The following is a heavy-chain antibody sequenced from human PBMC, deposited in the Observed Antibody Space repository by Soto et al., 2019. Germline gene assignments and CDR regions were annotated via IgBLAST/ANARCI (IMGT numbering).Heavy chain of an antibody. Sequence: EVQLVESGGGLVQPGGSLRLSCAASGFTFSSDWMSWGRQAPGKGLEWVPNIKQDGSEKYYVDSVKARFTISSDNAKNSLYLQMNSLRAEDTAVYYCAREYSSSWYDWFDPWGQGTLVTVSS. V-gene: IGHV3-7*01. CDR1: GFTFSSDW. D-gene: IGHD6-13*01. J-gene: IGHJ5*02. CDR2: IKQDGSEK. CDR3: AREYSSSWYDWFDP.